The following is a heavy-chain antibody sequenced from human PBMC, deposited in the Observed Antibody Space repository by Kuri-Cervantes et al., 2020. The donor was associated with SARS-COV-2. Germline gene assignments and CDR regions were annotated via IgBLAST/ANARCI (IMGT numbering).Heavy chain of an antibody. CDR3: ARARSITMIVVVIDAFDI. CDR2: INHSGST. J-gene: IGHJ3*02. CDR1: GGSFSGYY. V-gene: IGHV4-34*01. Sequence: ESLKISCAAYGGSFSGYYWSWIRQPPGKGLEWIGEINHSGSTNYNPSLKSRVTISVDTSKNQFSLKLSSVTAADTAVYYCARARSITMIVVVIDAFDIWGQGTMVTVSS. D-gene: IGHD3-22*01.